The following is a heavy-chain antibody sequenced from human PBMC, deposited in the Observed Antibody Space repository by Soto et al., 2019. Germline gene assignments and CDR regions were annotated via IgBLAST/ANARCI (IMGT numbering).Heavy chain of an antibody. V-gene: IGHV4-39*01. J-gene: IGHJ6*02. CDR2: FYYSENT. Sequence: SETLSLTCSVSGGSISSKSYSWGWIRQPPGKGLEWIGTFYYSENTYYNPSLKSRVTISVDTSKNQFSLKLSSVTAADTAVYYCAKLAGYCSGNSCHGDYAMDVWGQGTTITVS. D-gene: IGHD2-15*01. CDR1: GGSISSKSYS. CDR3: AKLAGYCSGNSCHGDYAMDV.